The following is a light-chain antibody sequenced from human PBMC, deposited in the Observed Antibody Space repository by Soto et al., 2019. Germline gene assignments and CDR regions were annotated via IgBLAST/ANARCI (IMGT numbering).Light chain of an antibody. CDR2: WAS. V-gene: IGKV4-1*01. CDR3: QQYYSRPLT. CDR1: QSVLYSSNNNNY. J-gene: IGKJ1*01. Sequence: DIVMTQSPDSLAVSLGERATINCKSSQSVLYSSNNNNYLAWYQQKPGQPPKLLIYWASTRESGVPDRFSGSGSGTDFTLTISSLQAEDVAVYYCQQYYSRPLTFGQGTKVEIK.